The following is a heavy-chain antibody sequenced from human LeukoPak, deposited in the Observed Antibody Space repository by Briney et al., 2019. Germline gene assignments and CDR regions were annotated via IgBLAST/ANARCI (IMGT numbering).Heavy chain of an antibody. V-gene: IGHV1-69-2*01. CDR1: VYTFTDYY. D-gene: IGHD1-26*01. J-gene: IGHJ4*02. CDR3: ATVLGATHFDY. CDR2: VDPEDGET. Sequence: ASVKVSSMASVYTFTDYYMHWVQQAPGKGLEWMGLVDPEDGETIYAEKFKGRVTITADTSTDTAYMELSSLRSEDTAVYYCATVLGATHFDYWGQGTLVTVSS.